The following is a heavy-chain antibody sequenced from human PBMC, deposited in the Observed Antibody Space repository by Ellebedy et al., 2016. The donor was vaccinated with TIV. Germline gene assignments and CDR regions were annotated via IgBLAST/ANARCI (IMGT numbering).Heavy chain of an antibody. Sequence: GGSLRLSCATSGFTFSDYYMNWVRQAPGKGPEWVSLISSSGTTSYADSVKGRFTISKDNSKNTLNLQMTSLRVEDTAVYYCARASFYDVDLSGWYFDIWGRGTLVSVSS. D-gene: IGHD3-10*02. CDR1: GFTFSDYY. CDR2: ISSSGTT. V-gene: IGHV3-66*01. CDR3: ARASFYDVDLSGWYFDI. J-gene: IGHJ2*01.